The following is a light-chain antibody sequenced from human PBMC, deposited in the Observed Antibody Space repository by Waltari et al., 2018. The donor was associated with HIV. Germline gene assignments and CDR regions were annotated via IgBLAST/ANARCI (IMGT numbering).Light chain of an antibody. CDR2: SAS. Sequence: DIQVTQSPSSLSASFGDRVIIPCRANQTINTYLNWYQHQPGKAPKLLIYSASTLQNGVPPRFTGSGSGTDFTLTISSLQPEDFATYYCQQSYNFPFTFGPGTKLEIK. CDR1: QTINTY. J-gene: IGKJ2*01. CDR3: QQSYNFPFT. V-gene: IGKV1-39*01.